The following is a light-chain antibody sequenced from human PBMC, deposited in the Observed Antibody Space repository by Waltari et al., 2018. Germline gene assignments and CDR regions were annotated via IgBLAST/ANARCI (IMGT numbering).Light chain of an antibody. CDR3: QQSSRTPPWT. CDR2: AVS. CDR1: QSISIY. J-gene: IGKJ1*01. V-gene: IGKV1-39*01. Sequence: DIQMTQSPSSLSPSVGDSVTITCRASQSISIYLNWYQQKPGKAPKLLISAVSSLQSGVPSRFRGSGSGTDFALTISSLQPEDCATYYCQQSSRTPPWTFGQGTQVEIK.